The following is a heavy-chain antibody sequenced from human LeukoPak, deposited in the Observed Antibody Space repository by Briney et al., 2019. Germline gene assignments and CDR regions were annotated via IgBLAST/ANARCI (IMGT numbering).Heavy chain of an antibody. CDR3: ARSYYDILTGYSYYYGMDV. V-gene: IGHV3-30-3*01. D-gene: IGHD3-9*01. Sequence: PGGSLRLSCAASGFTFSSYAMHWVRQAPGKGLEWVAVISYDGSNKYYADSVKGRFTISRDKSKNTLYLQMNSLRAEDTAVYYCARSYYDILTGYSYYYGMDVWGQGTTVSVSS. CDR2: ISYDGSNK. CDR1: GFTFSSYA. J-gene: IGHJ6*02.